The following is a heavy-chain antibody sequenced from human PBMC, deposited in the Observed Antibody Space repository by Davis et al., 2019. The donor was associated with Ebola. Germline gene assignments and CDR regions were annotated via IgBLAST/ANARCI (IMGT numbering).Heavy chain of an antibody. CDR1: GYTFTSYG. Sequence: ASVKVSCKASGYTFTSYGFSWVRQAPGQGLEWMGWISVYNGNTNYAHKVQGRVTMTTDTSTSTAYMELGSLRFDDPAVYYCAREKVMFGVVNSGMDVWGQGTTVIVSS. D-gene: IGHD3-3*01. CDR2: ISVYNGNT. CDR3: AREKVMFGVVNSGMDV. J-gene: IGHJ6*02. V-gene: IGHV1-18*04.